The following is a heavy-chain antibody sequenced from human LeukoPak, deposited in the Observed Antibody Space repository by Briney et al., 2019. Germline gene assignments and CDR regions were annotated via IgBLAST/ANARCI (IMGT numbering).Heavy chain of an antibody. D-gene: IGHD3-10*01. J-gene: IGHJ6*02. CDR1: GFIFSNYG. Sequence: GGSLRLSCAASGFIFSNYGMHWVRQAPGKGLEWVAFTSFDGSHTYYADSVKGRFIISRDNSNTTLYLQMNSLRPDDTALYYCGKDRGLFFHYNYGMDVWGQGTTVTVSS. CDR2: TSFDGSHT. V-gene: IGHV3-30*18. CDR3: GKDRGLFFHYNYGMDV.